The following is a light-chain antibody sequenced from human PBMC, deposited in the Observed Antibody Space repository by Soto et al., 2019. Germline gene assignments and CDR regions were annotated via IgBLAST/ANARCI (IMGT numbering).Light chain of an antibody. CDR2: DAS. CDR3: QQRRNWPPLT. V-gene: IGKV3-11*01. J-gene: IGKJ4*01. CDR1: QSISTY. Sequence: EVVLTQSPATLSLSPGERATLSCTASQSISTYLTWYQHKPGQAPRLLIYDASRRAPGIPARFSGSGSGIDFTLTISSLEPEDFAVYYCQQRRNWPPLTFGGVTKVEIK.